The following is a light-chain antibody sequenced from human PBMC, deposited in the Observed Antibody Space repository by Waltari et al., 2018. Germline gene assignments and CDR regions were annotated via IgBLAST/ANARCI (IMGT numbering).Light chain of an antibody. J-gene: IGLJ1*01. V-gene: IGLV2-11*01. Sequence: QSALTQPRSVSGSPGQSVTISCTATISDVGCYNYVSWYQQPPGQAPKLLIYEVSKRPSGVPDRLSGSKSGNTASLTISGLQAEDEADYYCCSYAGRYTFVFGTGTKVTVL. CDR1: ISDVGCYNY. CDR2: EVS. CDR3: CSYAGRYTFV.